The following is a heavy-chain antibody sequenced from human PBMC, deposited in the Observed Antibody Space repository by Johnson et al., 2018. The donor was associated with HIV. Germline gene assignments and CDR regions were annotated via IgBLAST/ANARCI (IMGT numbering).Heavy chain of an antibody. CDR1: GFTFSRYA. J-gene: IGHJ3*01. Sequence: QVQLVESGGGVVQPGRSLRLSCSASGFTFSRYAMHWVRQAPGKGLEWVACISYDGSNKYYADSVKGRFTISRDNSKNTLYLQMNSLRDEDTAVYYCARGTFWLGLGAFDVWGQGTMVTVSS. V-gene: IGHV3-30*14. D-gene: IGHD6-19*01. CDR2: ISYDGSNK. CDR3: ARGTFWLGLGAFDV.